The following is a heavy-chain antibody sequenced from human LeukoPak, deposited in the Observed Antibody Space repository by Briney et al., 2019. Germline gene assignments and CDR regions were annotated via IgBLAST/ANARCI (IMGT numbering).Heavy chain of an antibody. Sequence: GGSLRLSCAASGFTFSSYSMNWVRQAPGKGLEWVSYISSSSSTIYYADSVKGRFTISRDNAKNSLYLQMNSLRAEDTAVYYCARVGMDYGDYEVDYWGQGTLVTVSS. V-gene: IGHV3-48*01. CDR2: ISSSSSTI. J-gene: IGHJ4*02. CDR3: ARVGMDYGDYEVDY. CDR1: GFTFSSYS. D-gene: IGHD4-17*01.